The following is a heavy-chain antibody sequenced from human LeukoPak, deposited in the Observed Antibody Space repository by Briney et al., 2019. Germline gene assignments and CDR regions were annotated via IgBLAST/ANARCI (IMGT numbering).Heavy chain of an antibody. CDR3: ARGGYSYGLDY. CDR1: GFSVSTIY. V-gene: IGHV3-53*01. J-gene: IGHJ4*02. Sequence: SGGSLRHSCAASGFSVSTIYMTWVRQAPGKGLEWVSLIYPAGGTYYADSVKGRFTISRDNSNNTLYLQMNSLRAEDTAVYYCARGGYSYGLDYWGQGTLVTVSS. CDR2: IYPAGGT. D-gene: IGHD5-18*01.